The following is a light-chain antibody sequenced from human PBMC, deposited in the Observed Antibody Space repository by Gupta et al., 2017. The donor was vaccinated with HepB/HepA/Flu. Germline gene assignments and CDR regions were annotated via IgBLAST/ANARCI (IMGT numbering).Light chain of an antibody. V-gene: IGLV3-21*04. CDR3: IVSDSCRDHVV. J-gene: IGLJ2*01. CDR2: YET. Sequence: SYVLTQPPSVSVAPGKTASTTCGGNNIGSKSVHWYQQKPGQAPVMVIFYETDRPSGIKERGLCYNPGNTATPQISSVGAGDEADDYWIVSDSCRDHVVLGGGTNLTVL. CDR1: NIGSKS.